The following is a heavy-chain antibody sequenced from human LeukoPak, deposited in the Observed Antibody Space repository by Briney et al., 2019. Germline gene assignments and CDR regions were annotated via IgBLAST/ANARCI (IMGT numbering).Heavy chain of an antibody. D-gene: IGHD3-22*01. Sequence: GGSLRLSCAASGFTFSSYSMNWVRQAPGKGLEWVSSISSSSSYIYYADSVKGRFTISRDNAKNSLYLQMNSLRAEDTAVYYCASEGRYYYDSSGYPGAFDIWGQGTMVTVSS. J-gene: IGHJ3*02. CDR3: ASEGRYYYDSSGYPGAFDI. V-gene: IGHV3-21*01. CDR2: ISSSSSYI. CDR1: GFTFSSYS.